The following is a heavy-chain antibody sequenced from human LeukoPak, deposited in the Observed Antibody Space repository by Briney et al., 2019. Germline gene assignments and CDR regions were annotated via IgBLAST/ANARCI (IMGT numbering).Heavy chain of an antibody. D-gene: IGHD2-15*01. CDR2: ISSSSSYI. J-gene: IGHJ4*02. CDR3: AKDPFRYCSGGSCSLYFDY. Sequence: PGGSLRLSCAASGFTFSSYSMNWVRQAPGKGPEWVSSISSSSSYIYYADSVKGRFTISRDNAKNSLYLQMNSLRAEDTAAYYCAKDPFRYCSGGSCSLYFDYWGQGTLVTVSS. V-gene: IGHV3-21*04. CDR1: GFTFSSYS.